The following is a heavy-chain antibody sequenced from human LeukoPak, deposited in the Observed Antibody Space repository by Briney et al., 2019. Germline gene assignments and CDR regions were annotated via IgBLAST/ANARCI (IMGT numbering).Heavy chain of an antibody. CDR3: ARHDSFIPY. V-gene: IGHV3-23*01. Sequence: GGSLRLSCAASGFTFSGYDMSWVRQAAGKGQEWVSGISDTGRRTYYTDSVKGRFTISRDDSKKTVYLQMKTLTAEDTAIYFCARHDSFIPYWGQGTLVTVSS. D-gene: IGHD5-18*01. CDR1: GFTFSGYD. CDR2: ISDTGRRT. J-gene: IGHJ4*02.